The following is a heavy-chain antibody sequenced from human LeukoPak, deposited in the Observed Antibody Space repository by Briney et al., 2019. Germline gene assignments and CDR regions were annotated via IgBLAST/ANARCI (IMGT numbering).Heavy chain of an antibody. V-gene: IGHV3-23*01. J-gene: IGHJ4*02. CDR2: LSGSGAGT. Sequence: GGSLRLSCAASGFTFRTYGMNWVRQAPGRGLEWVATLSGSGAGTYYSDSVQGRFTISRDNSKRTLFLQMNSLRAEDTAFYYCAKAELGVDTFFDYWGQGTLVTVSS. CDR3: AKAELGVDTFFDY. CDR1: GFTFRTYG. D-gene: IGHD3-3*01.